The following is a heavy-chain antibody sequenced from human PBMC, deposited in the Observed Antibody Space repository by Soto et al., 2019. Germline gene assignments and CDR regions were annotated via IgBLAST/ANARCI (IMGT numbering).Heavy chain of an antibody. CDR1: GFNFSTYD. D-gene: IGHD4-17*01. V-gene: IGHV3-30*18. CDR3: AKEGTVTTAVYYYSSDMDV. Sequence: QVQLVESGGGVVQPGRSLRLSCEVSGFNFSTYDMHWVRQAPGQGLEWVAVISYDGSKKYYAESVKGRFSISRDNSKNTLYLQMNSPRAEDTAVYDCAKEGTVTTAVYYYSSDMDVWGQETTVTVSS. J-gene: IGHJ6*02. CDR2: ISYDGSKK.